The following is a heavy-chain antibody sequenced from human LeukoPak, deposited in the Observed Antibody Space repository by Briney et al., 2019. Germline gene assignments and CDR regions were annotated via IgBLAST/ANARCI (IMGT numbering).Heavy chain of an antibody. Sequence: TFXXXAMDWVGQXPGKGVEGVAVISYDGSNKYYADSVKGRFTISRDNSNNTLYLQMNSLRAEDTAVYYCARERRIVLMVYATHTGFDPWGQGTLVTVSS. J-gene: IGHJ5*02. V-gene: IGHV3-30-3*01. D-gene: IGHD2-8*01. CDR3: ARERRIVLMVYATHTGFDP. CDR1: TFXXXA. CDR2: ISYDGSNK.